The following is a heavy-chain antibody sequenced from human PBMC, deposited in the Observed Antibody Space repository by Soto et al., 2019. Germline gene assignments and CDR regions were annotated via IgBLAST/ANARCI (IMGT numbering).Heavy chain of an antibody. D-gene: IGHD3-22*01. V-gene: IGHV1-69*13. CDR1: GGTFSSYA. CDR3: ARGVHYDSSGYYYFY. J-gene: IGHJ4*02. CDR2: IIPIFGTA. Sequence: RASVKVSCKASGGTFSSYAIDWVRQAPGQGLEWMGGIIPIFGTADYAQKFRGRITITADESTSTAYMELRSLRSEVTAVHYCARGVHYDSSGYYYFYWGQGTLVTVSS.